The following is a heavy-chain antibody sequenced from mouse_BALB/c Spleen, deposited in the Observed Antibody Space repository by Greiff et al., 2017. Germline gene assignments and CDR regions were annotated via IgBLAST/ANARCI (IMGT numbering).Heavy chain of an antibody. CDR3: ARSGSSHYFDY. CDR1: GYTFTSYT. Sequence: QVQLQQSGAELARPGASVKMSCKASGYTFTSYTMHWVKQRPGQGLEWIGYINPSTGYTEYNQKFKDKATLTADKSSSTAYMQLSSLTSEDSAVYYCARSGSSHYFDYWGQGTTLTVSS. V-gene: IGHV1-4*01. CDR2: INPSTGYT. J-gene: IGHJ2*01. D-gene: IGHD1-1*01.